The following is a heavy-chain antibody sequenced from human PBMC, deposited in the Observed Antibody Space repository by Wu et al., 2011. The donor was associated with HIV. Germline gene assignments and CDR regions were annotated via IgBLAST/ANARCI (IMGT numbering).Heavy chain of an antibody. D-gene: IGHD3-3*01. CDR3: ARDLFGVVINTNYYYYMDV. J-gene: IGHJ6*03. Sequence: QVQLVQSGAEVKKPGSSVKVSCKASGGTFSSYAISWVRQAPGQGLEWMGRIIPIFGTANYAQKFQGRVTITADESTNTAYMELSSLRSEDTAVYYCARDLFGVVINTNYYYYMDVWGKGTTVTVSS. V-gene: IGHV1-69*18. CDR2: IIPIFGTA. CDR1: GGTFSSYA.